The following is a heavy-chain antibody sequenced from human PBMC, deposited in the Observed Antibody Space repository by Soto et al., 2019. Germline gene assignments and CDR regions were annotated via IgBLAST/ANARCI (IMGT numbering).Heavy chain of an antibody. D-gene: IGHD1-1*01. V-gene: IGHV1-2*02. CDR2: INPNSGGS. CDR3: ARALPEIRMMEGGSFDP. Sequence: RSSVKVSCKASAYTFTYYYIHWVRQAPGQGLEWMGWINPNSGGSYFAQKFLGRVTMTRDTSITTAYMELSRLRSDDTAVYYCARALPEIRMMEGGSFDPWGQGTVVTVSS. J-gene: IGHJ5*02. CDR1: AYTFTYYY.